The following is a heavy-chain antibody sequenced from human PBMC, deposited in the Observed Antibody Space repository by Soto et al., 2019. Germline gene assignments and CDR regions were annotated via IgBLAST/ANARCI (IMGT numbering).Heavy chain of an antibody. CDR1: GYTFTSYA. CDR3: ARSIVVVTALDY. J-gene: IGHJ4*02. D-gene: IGHD2-21*02. V-gene: IGHV1-3*05. CDR2: INAGNGNT. Sequence: QVQLVQSGAEEKKPGASVKVSCKASGYTFTSYAMHWVRQAPGQRLEWMGWINAGNGNTKYSQKFQGRVTITRDTSARTAYMELSSLRSEDTAVYYCARSIVVVTALDYWSRGTLVTVSS.